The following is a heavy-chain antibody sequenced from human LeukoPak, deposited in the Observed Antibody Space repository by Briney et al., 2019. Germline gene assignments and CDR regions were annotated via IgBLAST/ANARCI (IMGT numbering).Heavy chain of an antibody. V-gene: IGHV3-23*01. J-gene: IGHJ4*02. Sequence: GGSLRLSCAASGFTFSSYAMSWVRQAPGKGLEWVSAISGSGGSTYYADSVKGRFTISRDNSKNTLYLQMNSLRAEDTAVYYCAAARPPSGTTVTTGVGGYWGQGTLVTVSS. D-gene: IGHD4-17*01. CDR1: GFTFSSYA. CDR2: ISGSGGST. CDR3: AAARPPSGTTVTTGVGGY.